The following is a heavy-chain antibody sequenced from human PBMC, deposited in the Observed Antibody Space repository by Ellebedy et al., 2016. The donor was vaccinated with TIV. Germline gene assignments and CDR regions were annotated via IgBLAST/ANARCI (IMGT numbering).Heavy chain of an antibody. J-gene: IGHJ4*02. V-gene: IGHV1-69*13. D-gene: IGHD5-24*01. CDR2: IIPIFGTA. CDR1: GGTFSSYA. CDR3: ARGGGDGYNYAPSFDY. Sequence: SVKVSCXASGGTFSSYAISWVRQAPGQGLEWMGGIIPIFGTANYAQKFQGRVTITADESTSTAYMELSSLRSEDTAVYYCARGGGDGYNYAPSFDYWGQGTLVTVSS.